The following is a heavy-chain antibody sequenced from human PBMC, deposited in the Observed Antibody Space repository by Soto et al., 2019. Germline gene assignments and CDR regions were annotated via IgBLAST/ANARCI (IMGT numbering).Heavy chain of an antibody. J-gene: IGHJ4*02. CDR2: ISGRGTST. Sequence: EVQFLESGGGLAQPGGTLRLSCAASGFAFNNFAMTWVRQAPGKGLEWVSGISGRGTSTYYADSVKGRFTISRDNSKSVVYLEMDSLRTEDTAVYDCARGQGGFFTSGSCYFVYWGQGSLVTVTS. CDR3: ARGQGGFFTSGSCYFVY. D-gene: IGHD2-15*01. CDR1: GFAFNNFA. V-gene: IGHV3-23*01.